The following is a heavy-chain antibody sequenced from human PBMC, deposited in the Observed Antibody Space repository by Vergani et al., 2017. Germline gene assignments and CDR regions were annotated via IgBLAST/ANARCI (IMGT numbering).Heavy chain of an antibody. Sequence: QLQLQESGPGLVKPSETLSLTCTVSGGSISSSSYYWGWIRQPPGKGLEWIGSIYYSGSTYYNPSLKSRVTISVDTSKNQFSLKLSSVTAADTAVYYCARRSSGWLTDWYFDLWGRGTLVTVSS. CDR2: IYYSGST. V-gene: IGHV4-39*01. J-gene: IGHJ2*01. D-gene: IGHD6-19*01. CDR3: ARRSSGWLTDWYFDL. CDR1: GGSISSSSYY.